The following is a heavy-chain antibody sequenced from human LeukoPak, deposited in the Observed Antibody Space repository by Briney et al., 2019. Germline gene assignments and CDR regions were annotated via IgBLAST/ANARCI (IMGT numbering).Heavy chain of an antibody. CDR1: GFTVSSNY. V-gene: IGHV3-66*01. J-gene: IGHJ4*02. Sequence: PGGSLRLSYAASGFTVSSNYMSWVRQAPGKGLEWVSVIYSGGSTYYADSVKGRFTISRDNSKNTLYLQMGSLRAEDMAVYYCARSFGDYDILTGHPNWGQGTLVTVSS. CDR3: ARSFGDYDILTGHPN. D-gene: IGHD3-9*01. CDR2: IYSGGST.